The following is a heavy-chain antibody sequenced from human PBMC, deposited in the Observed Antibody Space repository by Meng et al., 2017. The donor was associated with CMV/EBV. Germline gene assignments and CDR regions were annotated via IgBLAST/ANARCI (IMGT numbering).Heavy chain of an antibody. J-gene: IGHJ5*02. Sequence: SGPTLVKPTQTLTLTCTFSGFSLSTSGVGVGWIRQHLGKALEWLALIYWNDDKRYIPSLKSRLTITTDTSKNQVVLTMTNMDPVDTATYYCAHTQNPYYIVVVPAATYNWFDPWGQGTLVTVSS. CDR2: IYWNDDK. CDR1: GFSLSTSGVG. V-gene: IGHV2-5*01. D-gene: IGHD2-2*01. CDR3: AHTQNPYYIVVVPAATYNWFDP.